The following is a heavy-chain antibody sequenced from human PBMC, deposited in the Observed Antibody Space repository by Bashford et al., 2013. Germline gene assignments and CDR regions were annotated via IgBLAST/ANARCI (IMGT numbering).Heavy chain of an antibody. D-gene: IGHD1-1*01. J-gene: IGHJ5*02. CDR2: INHSGST. CDR1: GGSFSGYY. CDR3: VRGGSSDWKFRGGWFDP. V-gene: IGHV4-34*01. Sequence: SETLSLTCAVYGGSFSGYYWSWIRQPPGKGLEWIGEINHSGSTNYNPSLKSRVTISVDASVNTAYMEVKSLTTDDTAMYYCVRGGSSDWKFRGGWFDPWAQGTPVTVSS.